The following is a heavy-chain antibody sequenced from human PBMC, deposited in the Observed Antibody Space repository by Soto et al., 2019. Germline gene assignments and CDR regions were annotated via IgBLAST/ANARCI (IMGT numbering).Heavy chain of an antibody. CDR1: GYTFNRYA. Sequence: ASVKVSCKASGYTFNRYAISWVRQAPGQGLEWMGWISAYNGNTNYAQKLQGRVTMTTDTSTSTAYMELRSLRSGDTAVYYCARLYYYDSSGYYYVEDFWGPG. CDR3: ARLYYYDSSGYYYVEDF. V-gene: IGHV1-18*01. J-gene: IGHJ4*02. CDR2: ISAYNGNT. D-gene: IGHD3-22*01.